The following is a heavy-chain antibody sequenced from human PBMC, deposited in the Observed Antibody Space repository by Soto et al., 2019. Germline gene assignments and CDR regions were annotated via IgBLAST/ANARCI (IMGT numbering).Heavy chain of an antibody. Sequence: ASVKVSCKASGYSFTGHYIHWVRQAPGQGLEWMGWINPNSGSTTYAQKFQGRVTMTRDTSISTAYMELSSLRSDDTAVFYCGTVDGVVGICLGRWGQGTLVTVSS. V-gene: IGHV1-2*02. CDR2: INPNSGST. CDR1: GYSFTGHY. CDR3: GTVDGVVGICLGR. D-gene: IGHD3-3*01. J-gene: IGHJ4*02.